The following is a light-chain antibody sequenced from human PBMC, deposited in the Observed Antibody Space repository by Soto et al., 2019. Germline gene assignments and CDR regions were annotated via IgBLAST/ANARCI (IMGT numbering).Light chain of an antibody. J-gene: IGKJ4*01. V-gene: IGKV3-11*01. Sequence: EIVLTQSPATLSLSPGERATLSCRASQSISIYLAWYQQKPGQAPRLLIYDASNRATGIPARFSGSGSGTDFTLTINSLEPEEFAAYYCQQRSNWPLTFGGGTKVEIK. CDR3: QQRSNWPLT. CDR2: DAS. CDR1: QSISIY.